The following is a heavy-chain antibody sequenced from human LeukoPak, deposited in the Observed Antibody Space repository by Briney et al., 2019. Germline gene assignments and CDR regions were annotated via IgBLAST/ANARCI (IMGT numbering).Heavy chain of an antibody. CDR2: INPSSGGT. CDR1: GYTFTGYY. J-gene: IGHJ4*02. V-gene: IGHV1-2*02. D-gene: IGHD2-2*01. CDR3: ARDVGEYCSSVSCYAPDY. Sequence: GASVKVSCKASGYTFTGYYMHWVRQAPGQGLEWMGWINPSSGGTNYAQKFQGRVTMTRDTSISTAYMELSRLRSGDTAIYYCARDVGEYCSSVSCYAPDYWGQGTLVTVSS.